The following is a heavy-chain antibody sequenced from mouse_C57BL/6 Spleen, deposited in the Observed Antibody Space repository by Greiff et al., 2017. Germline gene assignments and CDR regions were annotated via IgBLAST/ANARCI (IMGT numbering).Heavy chain of an antibody. V-gene: IGHV2-6-1*01. CDR2: IWSDGST. CDR3: ARQLDDYETLYAMDY. CDR1: GFSLTSYG. J-gene: IGHJ4*01. Sequence: VQLQQSGPGLVAPSQSLSITCTVSGFSLTSYGVHWVRQPPGKGLEWLVVIWSDGSTTYNSALKSRLSISKDNSKSQVFLKMNSLQTDDTAMYYCARQLDDYETLYAMDYWGQGTSVTVSS. D-gene: IGHD2-4*01.